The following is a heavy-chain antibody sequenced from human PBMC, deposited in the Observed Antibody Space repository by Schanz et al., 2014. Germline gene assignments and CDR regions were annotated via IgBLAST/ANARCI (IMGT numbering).Heavy chain of an antibody. V-gene: IGHV1-18*01. D-gene: IGHD3-10*01. CDR3: ARVHIATYHYNSPGAFDI. CDR2: INAHTGNT. CDR1: GYIFGSHG. J-gene: IGHJ3*02. Sequence: QVQLVQSGAEVKKPGASVKVSCKASGYIFGSHGMTGVRQAPGQGPELMGWINAHTGNTQYAQKFQGRVNMTRDTVTTTVHLELTRLRTDDTAIYYCARVHIATYHYNSPGAFDIWGQGTRVTVSS.